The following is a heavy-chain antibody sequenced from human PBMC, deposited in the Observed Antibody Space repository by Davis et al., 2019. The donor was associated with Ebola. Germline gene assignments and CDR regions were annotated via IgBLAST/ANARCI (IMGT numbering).Heavy chain of an antibody. D-gene: IGHD2-15*01. V-gene: IGHV3-74*01. J-gene: IGHJ4*02. CDR3: ATGGGYCSGGSCPFDY. CDR1: GFTFSNYW. Sequence: PGGPLRPPCAAPGFTFSNYWMPWVRQVPGKGLVWIARIKSDGSRTVYADSVRGRFTISRDNSKNTLYLQMTSLRAEDTAVYYCATGGGYCSGGSCPFDYWGQGTLVTVSS. CDR2: IKSDGSRT.